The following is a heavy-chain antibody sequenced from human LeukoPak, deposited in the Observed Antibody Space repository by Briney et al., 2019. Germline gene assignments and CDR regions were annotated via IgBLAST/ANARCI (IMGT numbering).Heavy chain of an antibody. CDR2: ISYDGSNK. CDR1: GFTFSSYA. D-gene: IGHD6-19*01. Sequence: GGSLRLSCAASGFTFSSYAMHWVRQAPGKGLEWVAVISYDGSNKYYADSVKGRFTISRDNSKNTLYLQMNSLRAEDTAVYYCAGGHQFLYSSGWYDYYYMDVWGKGTTVTVSS. J-gene: IGHJ6*03. CDR3: AGGHQFLYSSGWYDYYYMDV. V-gene: IGHV3-30*01.